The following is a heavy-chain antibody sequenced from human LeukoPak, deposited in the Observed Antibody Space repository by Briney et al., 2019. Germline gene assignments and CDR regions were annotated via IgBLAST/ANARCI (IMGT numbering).Heavy chain of an antibody. J-gene: IGHJ4*02. Sequence: GGSLRLSCAASGFTFSSYSMNWVRQAPGKGLEWVSSISSSSSYIYYADSVKGRFTISRDNAKNSLYLQMSSLRAEDTAVYYCARGAMAGPFDYWGQGILVTVSS. D-gene: IGHD5-18*01. CDR3: ARGAMAGPFDY. CDR1: GFTFSSYS. V-gene: IGHV3-21*01. CDR2: ISSSSSYI.